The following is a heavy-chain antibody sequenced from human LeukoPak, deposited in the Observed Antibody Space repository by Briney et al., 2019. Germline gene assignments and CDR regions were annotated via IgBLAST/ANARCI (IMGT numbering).Heavy chain of an antibody. D-gene: IGHD6-13*01. J-gene: IGHJ3*02. Sequence: GVSLRLSCAASGFTFSDYYMSWLRQAPGKGLEGVSYISSSSSYTNYADSVKGRFTISRDNAKNSLYLQMNSLRAEDTAVYYCARVGYSSSCDAFDIWGQGTMVT. CDR1: GFTFSDYY. V-gene: IGHV3-11*06. CDR3: ARVGYSSSCDAFDI. CDR2: ISSSSSYT.